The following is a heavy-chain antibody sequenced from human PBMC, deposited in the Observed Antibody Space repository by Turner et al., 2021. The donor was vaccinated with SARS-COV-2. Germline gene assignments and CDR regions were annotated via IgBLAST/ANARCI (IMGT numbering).Heavy chain of an antibody. J-gene: IGHJ5*02. V-gene: IGHV4-39*01. CDR3: ARHGPTSTTKAFDP. CDR2: IYYSGST. CDR1: GGSISSSYYY. D-gene: IGHD4-17*01. Sequence: QLQLQESGPGLVKPSETLYLSCTVSGGSISSSYYYWVWIRQPPGKGLEWIGSIYYSGSTYYNPSLKSRVTISVDTSKNQFSLKLNSVTAADTAVYYCARHGPTSTTKAFDPWGQGTLVTVSS.